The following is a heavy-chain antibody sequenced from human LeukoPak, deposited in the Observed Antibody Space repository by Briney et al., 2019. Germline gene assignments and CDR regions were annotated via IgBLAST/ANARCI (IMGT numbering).Heavy chain of an antibody. CDR3: AKNRDYYHSSGYYLD. Sequence: GGSLRLSCADSGFTFSSYAMSWVRQAPGKGLEWVSAISGSGGSTYYADSVKGRFTISRDNSKNTLYLQMNSLRAEDTAVYYCAKNRDYYHSSGYYLDWGQGTLVTVSS. D-gene: IGHD3-22*01. CDR2: ISGSGGST. V-gene: IGHV3-23*01. J-gene: IGHJ4*02. CDR1: GFTFSSYA.